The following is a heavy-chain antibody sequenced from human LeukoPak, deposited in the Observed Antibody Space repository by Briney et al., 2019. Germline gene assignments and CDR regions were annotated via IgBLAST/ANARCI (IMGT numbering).Heavy chain of an antibody. Sequence: SVKVSCKASGGTFSSYAISWVRQAPGQELEWMGGIIPIFGTANYAQKFQGRVTITADESTSTAYMELSSLRSEDTAVYYCARGGYYYDSSGYFYFDYWGQGTLVTVSS. J-gene: IGHJ4*02. CDR1: GGTFSSYA. CDR3: ARGGYYYDSSGYFYFDY. D-gene: IGHD3-22*01. CDR2: IIPIFGTA. V-gene: IGHV1-69*13.